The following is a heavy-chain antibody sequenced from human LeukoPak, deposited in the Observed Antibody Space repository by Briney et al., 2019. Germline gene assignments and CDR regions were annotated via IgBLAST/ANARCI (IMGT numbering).Heavy chain of an antibody. D-gene: IGHD5-12*01. Sequence: QSGGSLRLSCAASGFTFSSYAMHWVRQAPGKGLEWVAVISYDGSNKYYADSVKGRFTISRDNSKNTLYLQMNSLRAEDTAVYYCARDSGYDYFDYWGQGTLVTVSS. CDR2: ISYDGSNK. J-gene: IGHJ4*02. V-gene: IGHV3-30*01. CDR3: ARDSGYDYFDY. CDR1: GFTFSSYA.